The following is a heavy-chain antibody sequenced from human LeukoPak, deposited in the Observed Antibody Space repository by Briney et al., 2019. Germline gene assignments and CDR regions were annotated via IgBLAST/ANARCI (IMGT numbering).Heavy chain of an antibody. D-gene: IGHD5-12*01. J-gene: IGHJ4*02. Sequence: GGSLRLSCAASTFTFSSYEMNWVRQAPGKGLEWISYISRSGSTIYYADSVKGRFTISRDNAKNSLYLQVNSLRAEDTAVYYCASGYDLPYWGQGTLVTVSS. CDR2: ISRSGSTI. CDR1: TFTFSSYE. CDR3: ASGYDLPY. V-gene: IGHV3-48*03.